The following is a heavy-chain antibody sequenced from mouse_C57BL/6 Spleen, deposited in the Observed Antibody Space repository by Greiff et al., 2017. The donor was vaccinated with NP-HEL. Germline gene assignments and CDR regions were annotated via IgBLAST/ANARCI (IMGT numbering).Heavy chain of an antibody. J-gene: IGHJ1*03. CDR3: ARRIYYDYDPWYVDV. D-gene: IGHD2-4*01. V-gene: IGHV1-64*01. CDR2: IHPNSGST. Sequence: QVQLQQPGAELVKPGASVKLSCKASGYTFTSYWMHWVKQRPGQGLEWIGMIHPNSGSTNYNEKFKSKATLTVDKSSSTAYMQLSSLTSEDSAVYYCARRIYYDYDPWYVDVWGTGTTGTVSS. CDR1: GYTFTSYW.